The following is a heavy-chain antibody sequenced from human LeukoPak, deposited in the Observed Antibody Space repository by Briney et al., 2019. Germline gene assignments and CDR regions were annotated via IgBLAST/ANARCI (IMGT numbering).Heavy chain of an antibody. CDR2: IYYSGST. J-gene: IGHJ3*02. Sequence: SETLSLTCTVSGGSISSSSYYWGWIRQPPGKGLEWIGSIYYSGSTYYNPSLKSRVTISVDTSKNQFSLKLSSVTAADTAVYYCARVLLYCSSTSCYHDAFDIWGQGTMVTVSS. V-gene: IGHV4-39*07. CDR3: ARVLLYCSSTSCYHDAFDI. D-gene: IGHD2-2*01. CDR1: GGSISSSSYY.